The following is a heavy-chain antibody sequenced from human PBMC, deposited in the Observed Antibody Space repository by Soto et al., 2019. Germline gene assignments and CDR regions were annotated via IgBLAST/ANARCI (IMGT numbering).Heavy chain of an antibody. CDR2: IYYSGST. Sequence: QVQLQESGPGLLKPSQTLSLTCTVSGGSISSGGYYWSWIRQHPGKGLEWIGYIYYSGSTYYNPSLKSRVTISVDTSKNQFSLKLSSVTAADTAVYYCARDVARGGNFDYWGQGTLVTVSS. CDR1: GGSISSGGYY. J-gene: IGHJ4*02. V-gene: IGHV4-31*03. CDR3: ARDVARGGNFDY. D-gene: IGHD3-16*01.